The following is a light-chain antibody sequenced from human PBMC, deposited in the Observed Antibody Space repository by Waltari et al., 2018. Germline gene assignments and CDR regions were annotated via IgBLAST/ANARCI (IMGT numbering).Light chain of an antibody. CDR2: GAS. CDR1: QSVSSG. Sequence: ETVLTQSPATLSLSPGQRVTLSCRASQSVSSGLAWYQQRPGQAPRLLIYGASSRATDIPDRFSGSGFGIDFTLTIKSLEPEDVAVYYCQQSSNWPYSFGQGTKVEIK. V-gene: IGKV3D-20*02. J-gene: IGKJ2*03. CDR3: QQSSNWPYS.